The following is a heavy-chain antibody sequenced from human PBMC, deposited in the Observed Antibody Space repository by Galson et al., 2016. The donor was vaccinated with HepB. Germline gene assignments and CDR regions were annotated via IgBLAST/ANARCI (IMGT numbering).Heavy chain of an antibody. CDR3: ARDCTGGTCKFAGYDAFDI. V-gene: IGHV4-4*02. CDR1: GGSISSTTNW. CDR2: IYHSGDT. J-gene: IGHJ3*02. D-gene: IGHD2-8*02. Sequence: SETLSLTCTVSGGSISSTTNWWSWVRQSPGQGLEWIGEIYHSGDTNYNPSLKSRATISVDTSRNQFSLSLSSVTAADTAAYYCARDCTGGTCKFAGYDAFDIWGQGTTVTVSS.